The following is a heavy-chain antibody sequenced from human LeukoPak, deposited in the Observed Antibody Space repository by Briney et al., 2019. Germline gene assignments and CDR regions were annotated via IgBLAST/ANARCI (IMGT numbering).Heavy chain of an antibody. V-gene: IGHV1-8*01. CDR3: ARVFPLISGSYFDY. CDR1: GYTFTSYD. D-gene: IGHD2-8*01. J-gene: IGHJ4*02. CDR2: MNPNSGNT. Sequence: ASVKVSCKASGYTFTSYDINWVRQATGQGLEWMGWMNPNSGNTGYAQKFQGRVTMTRNTSISTAYMELSSLRSGDTAVYYCARVFPLISGSYFDYWGQGTLVTVSS.